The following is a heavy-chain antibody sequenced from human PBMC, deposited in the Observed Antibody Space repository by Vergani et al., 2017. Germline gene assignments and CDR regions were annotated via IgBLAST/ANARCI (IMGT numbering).Heavy chain of an antibody. J-gene: IGHJ4*02. Sequence: QVQLVQSGAEVKKPGASVKVSCKASGYTFTSYYMHWVRQAPGQGLEWMGIINPSGPSITYAQTFQERVTITADESTSTAYMELSSLRSEDTAVYYCARDQVVVAARIYYFDYWGQGTLVTVSS. CDR2: INPSGPSI. V-gene: IGHV1-46*01. D-gene: IGHD2-15*01. CDR3: ARDQVVVAARIYYFDY. CDR1: GYTFTSYY.